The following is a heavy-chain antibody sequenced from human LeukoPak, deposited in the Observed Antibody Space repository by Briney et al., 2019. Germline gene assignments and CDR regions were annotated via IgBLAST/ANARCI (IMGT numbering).Heavy chain of an antibody. D-gene: IGHD6-13*01. V-gene: IGHV1-2*02. CDR1: GYTFTDYY. Sequence: ASVKVSCKASGYTFTDYYMHWVRQAPGQGLEWMGWINSNSGGTKYAQKFQGGVTMTRDTSISTAYMELSRLRSDDTAVYFCAGVETVAAGRVGRFDPWGQGSLVTVSS. CDR3: AGVETVAAGRVGRFDP. J-gene: IGHJ5*02. CDR2: INSNSGGT.